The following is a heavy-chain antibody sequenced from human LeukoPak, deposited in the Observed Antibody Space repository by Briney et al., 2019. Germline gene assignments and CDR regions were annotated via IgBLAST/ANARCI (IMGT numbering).Heavy chain of an antibody. CDR2: IPSDGSDN. D-gene: IGHD3-22*01. J-gene: IGHJ4*02. CDR3: AKEAHYYYDSSGYRY. CDR1: VFTFSTYG. Sequence: GGSLRLSCAASVFTFSTYGFHWVRQAPGKGLEWVAFIPSDGSDNYYANSVKGRFTISRDNSKNTLYLQMNSLRAEDTAVYYCAKEAHYYYDSSGYRYWGQGTLVTVSS. V-gene: IGHV3-30*02.